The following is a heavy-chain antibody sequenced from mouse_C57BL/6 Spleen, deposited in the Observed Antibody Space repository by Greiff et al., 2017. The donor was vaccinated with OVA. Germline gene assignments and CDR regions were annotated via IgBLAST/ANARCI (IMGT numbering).Heavy chain of an antibody. CDR1: GYTFTDYY. CDR3: ARNGYAPYWYFDV. Sequence: VQLQQSGPELVKPGASVKISCKASGYTFTDYYMNWVKQSHGKSLEWIGDINPNNGGTSYNQKFKGKATLTVDKSSSTAYMELRSLTSEDSAVYYCARNGYAPYWYFDVWGTGTTVTVSS. D-gene: IGHD2-2*01. CDR2: INPNNGGT. J-gene: IGHJ1*03. V-gene: IGHV1-26*01.